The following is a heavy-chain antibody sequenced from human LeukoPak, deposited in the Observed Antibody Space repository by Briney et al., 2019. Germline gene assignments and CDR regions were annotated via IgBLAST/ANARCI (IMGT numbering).Heavy chain of an antibody. Sequence: ASVKVSCKASGYSFTAYYMHWVRQAPGQGLEWMGWINPNSGGTNYAQKFQGRVTMTTDTSTSTAYMDLRSLRSDDTAVYYCARDQFYRPYRGEAISFDYWGQGTLVTVSS. V-gene: IGHV1-2*02. D-gene: IGHD3-10*01. J-gene: IGHJ4*02. CDR1: GYSFTAYY. CDR2: INPNSGGT. CDR3: ARDQFYRPYRGEAISFDY.